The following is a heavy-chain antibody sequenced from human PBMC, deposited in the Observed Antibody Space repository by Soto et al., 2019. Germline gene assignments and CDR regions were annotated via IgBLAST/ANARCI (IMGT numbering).Heavy chain of an antibody. Sequence: GGSLRLSCAASGFTFSSYSMNWVRQAPGKGLEWISSISSSSSYIYYADSVKGRFTISRDNAKNSLYLQMNSLRAEDTAVYYCARAGGTTLRYFDWRPQDYYYMDVWGKGTTVTVSS. D-gene: IGHD3-9*01. CDR1: GFTFSSYS. CDR3: ARAGGTTLRYFDWRPQDYYYMDV. CDR2: ISSSSSYI. V-gene: IGHV3-21*01. J-gene: IGHJ6*03.